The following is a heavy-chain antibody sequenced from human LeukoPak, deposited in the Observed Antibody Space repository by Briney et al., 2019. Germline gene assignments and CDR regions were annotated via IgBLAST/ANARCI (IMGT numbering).Heavy chain of an antibody. D-gene: IGHD2-2*03. CDR1: GFTFSSYA. V-gene: IGHV3-23*01. J-gene: IGHJ6*02. CDR2: ISGSGGST. CDR3: ARGLDIVVVPAQSMDV. Sequence: GGSLRLSCAASGFTFSSYAMSWVRQAPGKGLEWVSAISGSGGSTYYADSVKGRFTISRDNSKNTLYLQMNSLRAEDTAVYYCARGLDIVVVPAQSMDVWGQGTTVTVSS.